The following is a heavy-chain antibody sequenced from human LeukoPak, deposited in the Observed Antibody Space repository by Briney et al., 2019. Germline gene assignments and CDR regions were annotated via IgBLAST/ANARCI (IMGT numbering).Heavy chain of an antibody. CDR1: GFTFSSYG. CDR2: IWYDGSNK. CDR3: ARDWIAARPVSYWFDP. J-gene: IGHJ5*02. V-gene: IGHV3-33*01. Sequence: GRSLRRSCAASGFTFSSYGMHWVRQAPGKGLEWVAVIWYDGSNKYYADSVKGRFTISRDNSKNTLYLQMNSLRAEDTAVYYCARDWIAARPVSYWFDPWGQGTLVTVSS. D-gene: IGHD6-6*01.